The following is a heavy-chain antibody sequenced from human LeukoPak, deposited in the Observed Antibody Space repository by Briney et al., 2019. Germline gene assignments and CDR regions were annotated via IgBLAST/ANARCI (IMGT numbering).Heavy chain of an antibody. J-gene: IGHJ4*02. CDR1: GGSISSSSYY. CDR2: IYYSGST. D-gene: IGHD5-18*01. CDR3: ARGGYSYGRRPGYYFDY. V-gene: IGHV4-39*07. Sequence: SETLSLTCTVSGGSISSSSYYWGWIRQPPGKGLEWIGSIYYSGSTYYNPSLKSRVTISVDTSKNQFSLKLSSVTAADAAVYYCARGGYSYGRRPGYYFDYWGQGTLVTVSS.